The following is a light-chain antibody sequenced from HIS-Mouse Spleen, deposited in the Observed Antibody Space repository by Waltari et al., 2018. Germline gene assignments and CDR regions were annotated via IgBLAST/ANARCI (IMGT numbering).Light chain of an antibody. J-gene: IGKJ3*01. Sequence: EIVMTQSPATLSVSPGERATLSCRASQSVSSNLAWYQQKPGQAPRLLIYGASTRATGSPARCSGSGSGTEFTLTISSLQSEDFAVYYCQQYNNWPFTFGPGTKVDIK. CDR2: GAS. CDR1: QSVSSN. V-gene: IGKV3-15*01. CDR3: QQYNNWPFT.